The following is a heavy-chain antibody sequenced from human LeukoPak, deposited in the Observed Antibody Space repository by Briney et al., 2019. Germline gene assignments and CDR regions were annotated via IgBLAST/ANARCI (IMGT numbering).Heavy chain of an antibody. CDR2: IYHSGST. Sequence: SSETLSLTCTVSGDSISSYYCSWIRQPPGKGLEWIGSIYHSGSTYYNPSLKSRVTISVDTSKNQFSLKLSSVTAADTAVYYCARDLYDSSGADAFDIWGQGTMVTVSS. V-gene: IGHV4-38-2*02. J-gene: IGHJ3*02. D-gene: IGHD3-22*01. CDR1: GDSISSYY. CDR3: ARDLYDSSGADAFDI.